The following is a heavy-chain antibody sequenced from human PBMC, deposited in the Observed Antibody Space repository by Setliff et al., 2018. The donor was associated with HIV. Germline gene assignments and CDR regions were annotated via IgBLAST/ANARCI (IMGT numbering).Heavy chain of an antibody. CDR1: GYSISSGYY. V-gene: IGHV4-38-2*02. CDR2: IYHSGST. J-gene: IGHJ5*02. D-gene: IGHD6-13*01. CDR3: ARDIQAAGTGWFDP. Sequence: PSETLSLTCAVSGYSISSGYYWGWIRQPPGKGLEWIGSIYHSGSTYYNPSLKSRVTISLDTSKNQFSLKLSSVTAADTAVCYCARDIQAAGTGWFDPWGQGTLVTVSS.